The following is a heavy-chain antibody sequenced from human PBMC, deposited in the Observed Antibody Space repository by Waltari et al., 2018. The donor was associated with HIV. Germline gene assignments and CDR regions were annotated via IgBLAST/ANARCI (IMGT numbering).Heavy chain of an antibody. Sequence: EVQLVESGGGSVQPGRSLRLSCTASGIPFADYAIPLFRQPPGKGLEWVSGISWNSGDIAYADSVKGRFTISRDNTKNSLFLQMNSVRVEDTALYYCVKDGASTIFGVLNGMDVWGQGTTVTVSS. J-gene: IGHJ6*02. CDR2: ISWNSGDI. V-gene: IGHV3-9*01. CDR3: VKDGASTIFGVLNGMDV. CDR1: GIPFADYA. D-gene: IGHD3-3*01.